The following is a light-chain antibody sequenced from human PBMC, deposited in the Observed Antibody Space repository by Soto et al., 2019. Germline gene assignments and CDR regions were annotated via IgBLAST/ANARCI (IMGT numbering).Light chain of an antibody. J-gene: IGLJ1*01. CDR3: SSYTSISTYL. Sequence: QSALTQPASVSGSPGQSITISCTGTSSDIGHYNYVSWYQQHPGRAPKLMIYDVSNRPSGVSNRFSGSKSANTASLTISGLQAEDEADYYCSSYTSISTYLFGPGTKVTVL. V-gene: IGLV2-14*01. CDR1: SSDIGHYNY. CDR2: DVS.